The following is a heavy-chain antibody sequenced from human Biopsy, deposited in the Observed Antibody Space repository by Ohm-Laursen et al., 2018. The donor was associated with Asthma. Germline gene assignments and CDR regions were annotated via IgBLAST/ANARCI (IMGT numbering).Heavy chain of an antibody. CDR2: IYYSGST. D-gene: IGHD3-3*01. V-gene: IGHV4-61*01. J-gene: IGHJ4*02. Sequence: SETLSLTCTVSGGSVSSGSYYWSWIRQPPGKGLEWIGYIYYSGSTNYNPSLKSRVTISVDTSKNQFPLKLSSVTAADTAVYYCARVTRITIFGVGGIQDYWGQGTLVTVSS. CDR3: ARVTRITIFGVGGIQDY. CDR1: GGSVSSGSYY.